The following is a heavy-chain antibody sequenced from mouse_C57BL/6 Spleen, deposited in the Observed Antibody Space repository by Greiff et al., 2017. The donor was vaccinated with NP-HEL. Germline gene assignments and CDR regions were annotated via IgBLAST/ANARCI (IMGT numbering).Heavy chain of an antibody. V-gene: IGHV1-26*01. Sequence: EVQLQQSGPELVKPGASVKISCKASGYTFTDYYMNWVKQSHGKSLEWIGDINPNNGGTSYNQKFKGKATLTVDKSSSTAYMELRSLTSEDSAVYYCARRFTTVVATDAMDYWGQGTSVTVSS. J-gene: IGHJ4*01. CDR1: GYTFTDYY. CDR3: ARRFTTVVATDAMDY. D-gene: IGHD1-1*01. CDR2: INPNNGGT.